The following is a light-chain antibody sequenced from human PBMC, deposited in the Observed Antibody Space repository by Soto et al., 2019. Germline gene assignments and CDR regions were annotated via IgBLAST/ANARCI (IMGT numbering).Light chain of an antibody. CDR3: QHYNSYSEA. CDR2: KAS. Sequence: ESQMTKSPSTLYAYVRDRVTITCRASQSISSWLAWYQQKPGKAPKLLIYKASTLKSGVPSRFSGSGSGTEFTLTISSLQPDDFATYYCQHYNSYSEAFGQRTKV. CDR1: QSISSW. V-gene: IGKV1-5*03. J-gene: IGKJ1*01.